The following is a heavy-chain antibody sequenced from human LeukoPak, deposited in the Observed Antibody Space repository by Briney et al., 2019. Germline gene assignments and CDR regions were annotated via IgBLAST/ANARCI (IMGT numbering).Heavy chain of an antibody. CDR3: ANTYGSGSYSYYYGMDV. Sequence: GGPLRLSCAASGFTFSSYGMHWVRQAPGKGLEWVAVISYDGSNKYYADSVKGRFTISRDNSKNTLYLQMNSLRAEDTAVYYCANTYGSGSYSYYYGMDVWGQGTTVTVSS. D-gene: IGHD3-10*01. CDR1: GFTFSSYG. V-gene: IGHV3-30*18. CDR2: ISYDGSNK. J-gene: IGHJ6*02.